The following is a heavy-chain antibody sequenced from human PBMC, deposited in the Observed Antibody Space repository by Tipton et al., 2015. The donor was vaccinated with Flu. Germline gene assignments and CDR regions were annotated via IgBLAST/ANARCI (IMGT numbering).Heavy chain of an antibody. D-gene: IGHD3-3*01. Sequence: SLRLSCAASGFTFSSYAMSWVRQAPGKGLEWVSAISGSGGSTYYADSVKGRFTISRDNAKNSLYLQMNSLRAEDTAVYYCARGSFWSGYFSDYWGQGTLVTVSS. CDR3: ARGSFWSGYFSDY. CDR1: GFTFSSYA. J-gene: IGHJ4*02. CDR2: ISGSGGST. V-gene: IGHV3-23*01.